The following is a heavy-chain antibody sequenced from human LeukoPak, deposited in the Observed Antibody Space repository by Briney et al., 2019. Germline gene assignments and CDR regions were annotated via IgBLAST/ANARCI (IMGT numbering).Heavy chain of an antibody. CDR2: IYTSGST. V-gene: IGHV4-4*07. CDR3: ARETSLAGFASGLGFNY. D-gene: IGHD6-19*01. Sequence: SETLSLTCTVSGGSISSYYWSWIRQPAGKGLEWIGRIYTSGSTNYNPSLKSRVTMSVDTSKNQFSLKLSSVTAADTATYYCARETSLAGFASGLGFNYWGQGILVTVSS. CDR1: GGSISSYY. J-gene: IGHJ4*02.